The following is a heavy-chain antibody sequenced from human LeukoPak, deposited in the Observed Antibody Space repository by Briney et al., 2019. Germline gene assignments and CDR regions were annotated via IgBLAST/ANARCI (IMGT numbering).Heavy chain of an antibody. Sequence: SETLSLTCAVYGWTFSGYYWTLIRQPPGKGLEWIGEINHSGSNKYNPSLKSGVSISVSTPNNKSFLKLSSVTAADTAVYYCARGWPGGYSAYGGEGTLVTVSS. CDR1: GWTFSGYY. D-gene: IGHD3-10*01. V-gene: IGHV4-34*01. CDR2: INHSGSN. J-gene: IGHJ4*02. CDR3: ARGWPGGYSAY.